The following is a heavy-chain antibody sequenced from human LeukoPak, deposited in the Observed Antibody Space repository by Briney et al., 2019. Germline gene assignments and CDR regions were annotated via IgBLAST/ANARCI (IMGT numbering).Heavy chain of an antibody. CDR1: GFTFSSYW. CDR2: IKQDGSEK. J-gene: IGHJ6*03. D-gene: IGHD2-21*02. CDR3: ARDAVTAIPIYYMDV. V-gene: IGHV3-7*01. Sequence: GGSLRLSCAASGFTFSSYWMSWVRQAPGKGLEWVANIKQDGSEKYYVDSVKGRFTISRDNAKNSLYLQMNSLRAEDTAVYYCARDAVTAIPIYYMDVWGKGTTVTVSS.